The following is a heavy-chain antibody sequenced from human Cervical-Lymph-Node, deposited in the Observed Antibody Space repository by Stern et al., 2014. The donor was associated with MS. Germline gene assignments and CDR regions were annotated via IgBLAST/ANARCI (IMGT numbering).Heavy chain of an antibody. CDR2: IHPSDSDT. CDR1: GYSFTSYW. V-gene: IGHV5-51*03. J-gene: IGHJ6*02. CDR3: AREPAGWFAMDV. Sequence: EVQLVESGADVKKPGESLKISCKGSGYSFTSYWIGWVRQMPGQGLEWMGIIHPSDSDTKYSPSFQGQVTISVDKSISTAYLQWSNLKASDTAMYYCAREPAGWFAMDVWGQGTTVTVSS. D-gene: IGHD3-10*01.